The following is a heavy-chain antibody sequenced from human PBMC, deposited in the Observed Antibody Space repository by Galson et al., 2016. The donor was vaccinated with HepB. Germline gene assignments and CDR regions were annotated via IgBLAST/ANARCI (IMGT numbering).Heavy chain of an antibody. Sequence: SLRLSCAASGFTFSTFWMTWVRQAPGKGLEWVANIKQDGSGKYYVDSVKGRFTISRDNAKNTLYLQMNSLRTEDTAVYYCARDPSYDSGMDVWGKETTVTVTS. CDR1: GFTFSTFW. CDR3: ARDPSYDSGMDV. V-gene: IGHV3-7*01. CDR2: IKQDGSGK. J-gene: IGHJ6*04.